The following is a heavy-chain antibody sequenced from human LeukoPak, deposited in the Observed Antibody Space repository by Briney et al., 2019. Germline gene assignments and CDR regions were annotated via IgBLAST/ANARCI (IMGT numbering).Heavy chain of an antibody. J-gene: IGHJ6*03. CDR3: ARTPVAGTSYYYYYMDV. V-gene: IGHV4-4*07. CDR2: IYTSGST. Sequence: SETLSLTCTVSGGSISSYYWSWIRQPARKGLEWIGRIYTSGSTNYNPSLKSRVTMSVDTSRNQFSLKLSSVTAADTAVYYCARTPVAGTSYYYYYMDVWGKGTTVTVSS. CDR1: GGSISSYY. D-gene: IGHD6-19*01.